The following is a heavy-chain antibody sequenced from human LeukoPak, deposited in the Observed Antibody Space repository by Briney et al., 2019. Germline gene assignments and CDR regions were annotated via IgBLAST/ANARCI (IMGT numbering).Heavy chain of an antibody. J-gene: IGHJ3*02. V-gene: IGHV4-59*05. CDR3: ARSPRGSGSSTLLGVAFDI. D-gene: IGHD3-10*01. CDR2: GSASP. CDR1: GGSMK. Sequence: SETLSLTCTVSGGSMKGLEWIGTISAVVVTTGAGSASPQDNPSLKSRVTISVDTSKNQFSLKLSSVTAPDTAVYYCARSPRGSGSSTLLGVAFDIWGQGTMVTVSS.